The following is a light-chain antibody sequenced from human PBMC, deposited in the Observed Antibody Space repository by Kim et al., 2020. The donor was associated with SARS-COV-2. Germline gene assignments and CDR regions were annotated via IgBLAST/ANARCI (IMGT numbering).Light chain of an antibody. V-gene: IGKV1-5*01. CDR3: QQYNSYPWT. Sequence: VGDRVTITCRASQRISSWLAWYQQKPGKAPKLLIYDASTLEGGVPSRFSGSESGTEFTLTISSLQPDDFATYYCQQYNSYPWTFGQGTKVEIK. CDR2: DAS. J-gene: IGKJ1*01. CDR1: QRISSW.